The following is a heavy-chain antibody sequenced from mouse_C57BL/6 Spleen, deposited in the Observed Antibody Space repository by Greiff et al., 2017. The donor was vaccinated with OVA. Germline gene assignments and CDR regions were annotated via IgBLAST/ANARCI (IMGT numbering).Heavy chain of an antibody. J-gene: IGHJ2*01. CDR2: IYPGSGST. CDR3: ARGEAYYSNYAYFNY. V-gene: IGHV1-55*01. Sequence: VQLQESGAELVKPGASVKMSCKASGYTFTSYWITWVKQRPGQGLEWIGDIYPGSGSTNYNEKFKSKATLTVDTSSSTAYMQLSSLTSEDSAVYYCARGEAYYSNYAYFNYWGQGTTLTVSS. CDR1: GYTFTSYW. D-gene: IGHD2-5*01.